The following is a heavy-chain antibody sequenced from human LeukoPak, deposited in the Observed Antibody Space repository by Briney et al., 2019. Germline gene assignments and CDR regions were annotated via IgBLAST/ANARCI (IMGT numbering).Heavy chain of an antibody. V-gene: IGHV4-34*01. J-gene: IGHJ4*02. CDR3: ARVKGRYDILT. CDR2: INHSGST. CDR1: GGSFSGYY. D-gene: IGHD3-9*01. Sequence: PSETLSLTCAVYGGSFSGYYWSWIRQPPGKGLEWIGEINHSGSTNYNPSLKSRVTISVDTSKNQFSLKLSAVTAADTAVYYCARVKGRYDILTWGQRTLVTVSS.